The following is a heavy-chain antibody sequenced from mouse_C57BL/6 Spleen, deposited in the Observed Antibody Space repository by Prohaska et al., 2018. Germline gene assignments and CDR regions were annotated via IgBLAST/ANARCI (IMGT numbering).Heavy chain of an antibody. CDR2: IYPGSGST. CDR1: GYTFTSYW. D-gene: IGHD3-2*02. V-gene: IGHV1-55*01. Sequence: GASVKMSCKASGYTFTSYWITWVKQRPGQGLEWIGDIYPGSGSTNYNEKFKSKATLTVDTSSSTAYMQLSSLTSEDSAVYCCARSQANCFDYWGQGTTLTVSS. CDR3: ARSQANCFDY. J-gene: IGHJ2*01.